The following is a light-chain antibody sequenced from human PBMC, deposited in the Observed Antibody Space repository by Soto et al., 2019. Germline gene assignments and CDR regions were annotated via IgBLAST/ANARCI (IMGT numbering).Light chain of an antibody. Sequence: QSVLTQPPSVSEAPRQRVTISCSGSSSNIGKNAVNWYQQLPGKAPKLLIYYDDLLPSGGSDRFSGSKSGTSASLAISGLQSEDEADYYCAAWDDSLKGGVLGGGTKVTVL. CDR1: SSNIGKNA. V-gene: IGLV1-36*01. CDR2: YDD. CDR3: AAWDDSLKGGV. J-gene: IGLJ2*01.